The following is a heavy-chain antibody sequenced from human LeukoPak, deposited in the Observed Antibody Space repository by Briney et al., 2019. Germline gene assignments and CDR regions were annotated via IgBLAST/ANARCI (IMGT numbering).Heavy chain of an antibody. Sequence: GGSLRLSCAASGFTFSSSAMSWVRQAPGKGLEWVSAISGSGGSTYYADSVKGRFTISRDNSKNTLYLQMNSLRAEDTAVYYCAKEGNSRGYYPSYYFDHWGQGTLVTVSS. CDR2: ISGSGGST. V-gene: IGHV3-23*01. CDR3: AKEGNSRGYYPSYYFDH. CDR1: GFTFSSSA. D-gene: IGHD3-22*01. J-gene: IGHJ4*02.